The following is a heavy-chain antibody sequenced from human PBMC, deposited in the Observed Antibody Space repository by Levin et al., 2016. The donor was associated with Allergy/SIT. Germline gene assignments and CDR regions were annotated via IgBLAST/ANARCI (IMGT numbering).Heavy chain of an antibody. J-gene: IGHJ4*02. Sequence: WVRQAPGQGLEWMGGIIPIFGTANYAQKFQGRVTITADKSTSTAYMELSRLRSDDTAVYYCARSRFTVTTWWSRGGTFDYWGQGTLVTVSS. CDR2: IIPIFGTA. D-gene: IGHD4-17*01. V-gene: IGHV1-69*06. CDR3: ARSRFTVTTWWSRGGTFDY.